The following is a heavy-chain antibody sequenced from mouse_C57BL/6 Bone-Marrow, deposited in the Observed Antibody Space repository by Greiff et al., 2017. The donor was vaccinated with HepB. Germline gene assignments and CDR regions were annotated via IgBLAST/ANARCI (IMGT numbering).Heavy chain of an antibody. Sequence: LVESGAELVRPGASVTLSCKASGYTFTDYEMHWVKQTPVHGLEWIGAIDPETGGTAYNQKFKGKAILTADKSSSTAYMELRSLTSEDSAVYYCTSGYGSSYAMDYWGQGTSVTVSS. V-gene: IGHV1-15*01. CDR2: IDPETGGT. D-gene: IGHD1-1*01. J-gene: IGHJ4*01. CDR1: GYTFTDYE. CDR3: TSGYGSSYAMDY.